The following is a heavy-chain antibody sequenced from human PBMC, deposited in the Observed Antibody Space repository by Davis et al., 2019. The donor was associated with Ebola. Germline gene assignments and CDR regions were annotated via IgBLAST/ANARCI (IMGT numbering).Heavy chain of an antibody. D-gene: IGHD2-15*01. V-gene: IGHV5-51*01. CDR2: IFPGDSDT. CDR1: GYSFSNHW. J-gene: IGHJ4*02. CDR3: ARPRGYCSDSSCYVDF. Sequence: GESLKISCKSSGYSFSNHWIGWVRQLPGKGLEWMGIIFPGDSDTRYSPSFQGQVTISADKSISTAYLEWSSLKASDTAMYYCARPRGYCSDSSCYVDFWGQGTLVTVSS.